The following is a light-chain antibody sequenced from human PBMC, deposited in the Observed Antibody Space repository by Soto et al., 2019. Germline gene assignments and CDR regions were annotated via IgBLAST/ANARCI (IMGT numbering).Light chain of an antibody. CDR1: QGISSY. CDR2: AAS. J-gene: IGKJ5*01. CDR3: QQYYSYLT. V-gene: IGKV1-8*01. Sequence: ALRMTQSPSSFSASTGDRVTITCRASQGISSYLAWYQQKPGKAPKLLIYAASTLQSGVPSRFSGSGSGTDFTLTISCLQSEDFATYYCQQYYSYLTFGQGTRLEIK.